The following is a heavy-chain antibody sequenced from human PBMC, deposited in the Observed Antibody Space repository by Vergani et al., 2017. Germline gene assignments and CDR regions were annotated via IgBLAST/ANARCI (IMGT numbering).Heavy chain of an antibody. CDR1: GGPISSVDYY. J-gene: IGHJ4*02. CDR3: ARDSYVLFDY. D-gene: IGHD3-16*01. CDR2: IYYSGST. V-gene: IGHV4-30-4*08. Sequence: QVQLQESGPGLVKPSQTLSLPCPVPGGPISSVDYYWSWIRQPPGKGLEWIWYIYYSGSTYYNPSLKSRVTISVDTSKNQFSLKLSSVTAADTAVYYCARDSYVLFDYWGQGTLVTVSS.